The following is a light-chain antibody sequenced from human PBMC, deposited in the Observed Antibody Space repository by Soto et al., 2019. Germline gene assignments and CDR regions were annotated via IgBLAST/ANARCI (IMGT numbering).Light chain of an antibody. CDR1: QSITRNY. J-gene: IGKJ4*01. V-gene: IGKV3-20*01. CDR2: GAS. Sequence: EIVLTQSPGTLSLSPGERATFTCRASQSITRNYLAWYQQKPGQAPRLLIYGASNRATGIPDRFSGSGSGTDFTLTISRLEPEDFAVYYCQQYGSSPLTFGGGTKVDIK. CDR3: QQYGSSPLT.